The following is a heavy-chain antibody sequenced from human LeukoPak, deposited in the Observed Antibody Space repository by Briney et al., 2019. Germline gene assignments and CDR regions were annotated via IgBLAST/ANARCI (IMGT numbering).Heavy chain of an antibody. CDR1: GYSFTDYF. V-gene: IGHV1-2*02. D-gene: IGHD6-19*01. CDR2: INPNSGVT. CDR3: AKGFGRSTGWLHIDY. Sequence: ASVKVSCKASGYSFTDYFMHWVRQAPGQGLEWMGWINPNSGVTNYAQKFQGRVTMTRDTSISTAYMELSRLVSDDTAVYYCAKGFGRSTGWLHIDYWGQGTLVTVSS. J-gene: IGHJ4*02.